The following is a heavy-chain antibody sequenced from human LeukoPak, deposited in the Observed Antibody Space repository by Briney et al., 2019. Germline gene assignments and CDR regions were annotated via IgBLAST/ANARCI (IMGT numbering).Heavy chain of an antibody. CDR2: ISYDGSNK. D-gene: IGHD2-2*01. V-gene: IGHV3-30*04. Sequence: PGGSLRLSCAASGFTFSSYAMHWVRQAPGKGLEWVAVISYDGSNKYYADSVKGRFTISRDNSKNTLYLQMNSLRAEDTAVYYCARDGGGDIVVVPAATPDYWGQGTLVTVSS. CDR3: ARDGGGDIVVVPAATPDY. CDR1: GFTFSSYA. J-gene: IGHJ4*02.